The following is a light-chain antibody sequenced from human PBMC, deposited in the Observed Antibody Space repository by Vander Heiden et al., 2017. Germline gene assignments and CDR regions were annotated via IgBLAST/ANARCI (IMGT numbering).Light chain of an antibody. CDR3: QQSYSTHPT. Sequence: DIQMTQSPSSLSASVGDRVTITCRASPSISSYLNWYQQKPGKAPKLLIYAASSLQSGGPSRFSGSGSATDFTLTISSLQPEDFAAYYCQQSYSTHPTFGQGTKVEIK. CDR2: AAS. V-gene: IGKV1-39*01. CDR1: PSISSY. J-gene: IGKJ1*01.